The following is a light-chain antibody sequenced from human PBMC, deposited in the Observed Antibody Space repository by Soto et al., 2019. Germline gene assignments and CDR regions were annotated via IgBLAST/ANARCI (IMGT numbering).Light chain of an antibody. J-gene: IGKJ1*01. V-gene: IGKV1-5*01. Sequence: QMTQSPSTLSASVGGRVTITCRASQSINNWLAWYQQKPGKAPKLLIYDASSLESGVPSRFSGSGSGTEFSLTVSSLQPEDFATYYCQQYNGFWFGQGTKVDIK. CDR3: QQYNGFW. CDR1: QSINNW. CDR2: DAS.